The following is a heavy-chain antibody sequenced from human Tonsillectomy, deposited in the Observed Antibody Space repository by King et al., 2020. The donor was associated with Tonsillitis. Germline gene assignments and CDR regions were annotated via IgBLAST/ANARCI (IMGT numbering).Heavy chain of an antibody. V-gene: IGHV3-23*04. J-gene: IGHJ4*02. CDR1: GFTFSTYA. D-gene: IGHD6-19*01. CDR2: ISGSAAST. CDR3: AKLGYSSGWYGYFDY. Sequence: VQLVESGGGLVQPGGSLRLSCAASGFTFSTYAMTWVRQAPGKGLEWVSAISGSAASTYYADSVKGRFTISRDNSKNTLYLQMNSLRAEDTAVYYCAKLGYSSGWYGYFDYWGQGPLVTVSS.